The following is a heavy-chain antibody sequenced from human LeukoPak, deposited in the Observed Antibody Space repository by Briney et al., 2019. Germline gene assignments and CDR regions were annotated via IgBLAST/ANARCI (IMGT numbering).Heavy chain of an antibody. CDR3: ARGYPGYSGYDQGGLN. V-gene: IGHV3-7*03. CDR1: GFTFSSYW. J-gene: IGHJ4*02. CDR2: IKEDGSEK. D-gene: IGHD5-12*01. Sequence: GGSLRLSCAASGFTFSSYWMSWVRQAPGKGLEWVANIKEDGSEKFYVDSAKGRFSMPRDNARNSLYLQMNSLRAEDTAVYYCARGYPGYSGYDQGGLNWGQGTLVTVSS.